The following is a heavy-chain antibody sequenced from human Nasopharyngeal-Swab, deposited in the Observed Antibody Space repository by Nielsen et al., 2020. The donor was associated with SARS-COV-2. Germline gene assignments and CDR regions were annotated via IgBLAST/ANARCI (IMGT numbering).Heavy chain of an antibody. V-gene: IGHV1-46*01. CDR3: ARDSSHDAFDI. CDR1: GYTFTSYY. Sequence: ASVKVSCKASGYTFTSYYMHWVRQAPGQGLEWMGIINPSGGSTSYAQKFQGRVTMTRDTSTSAVYMELSSLRSEDTAVYYCARDSSHDAFDIWGQGTMVTVSS. J-gene: IGHJ3*02. CDR2: INPSGGST.